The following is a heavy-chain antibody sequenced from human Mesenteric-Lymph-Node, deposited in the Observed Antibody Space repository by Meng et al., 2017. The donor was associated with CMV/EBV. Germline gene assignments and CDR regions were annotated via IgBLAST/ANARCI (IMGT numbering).Heavy chain of an antibody. CDR2: IWYDGSNK. D-gene: IGHD3-16*02. Sequence: GGSLRLSCAASGFTFSDYYISWIRQAPGKGLEWVAVIWYDGSNKYYADSVKGRFTISRDNSKNTLYLQMNSLRAEDTAVYYWARWGGGLSDWGQGTLVTVSS. J-gene: IGHJ4*02. CDR3: ARWGGGLSD. V-gene: IGHV3-33*08. CDR1: GFTFSDYY.